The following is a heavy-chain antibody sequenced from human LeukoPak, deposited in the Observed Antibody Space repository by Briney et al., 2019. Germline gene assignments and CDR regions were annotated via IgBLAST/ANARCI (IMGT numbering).Heavy chain of an antibody. Sequence: GGSLRLSCAASGFTVSTNYMNWVRQAPGKGLEWVSFIYSGGSTYYADSVKGRFTISSDNSKNTPYLQMNSLRVEDTAVYYCARVGEGAAKDWGQGTLVTVSS. V-gene: IGHV3-53*01. J-gene: IGHJ4*02. CDR1: GFTVSTNY. CDR3: ARVGEGAAKD. CDR2: IYSGGST. D-gene: IGHD1-26*01.